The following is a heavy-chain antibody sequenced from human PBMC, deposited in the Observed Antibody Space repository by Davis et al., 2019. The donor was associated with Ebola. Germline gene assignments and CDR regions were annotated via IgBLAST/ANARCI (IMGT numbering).Heavy chain of an antibody. D-gene: IGHD5-12*01. CDR2: FDPEDGRT. V-gene: IGHV1-24*01. Sequence: AASVKVSCKVSGYTLTELSMHWVRQAPGKGLEWMGGFDPEDGRTIYAQKFQGRVTVTRDTSTTTVYMDLSSLRSEDTALYYCTTPGGQDSGYDVFDIWGQGTMVTVSS. J-gene: IGHJ3*02. CDR1: GYTLTELS. CDR3: TTPGGQDSGYDVFDI.